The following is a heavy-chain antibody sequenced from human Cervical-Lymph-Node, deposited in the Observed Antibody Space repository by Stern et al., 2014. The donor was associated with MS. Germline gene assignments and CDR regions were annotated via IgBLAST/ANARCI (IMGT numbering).Heavy chain of an antibody. CDR2: IYYSGAT. V-gene: IGHV4-31*03. D-gene: IGHD1-1*01. J-gene: IGHJ6*02. CDR3: ARELSGMYGMDV. CDR1: GGSLNNGDYY. Sequence: QVQLGESGPGLVKPSQTLSLTCTVSGGSLNNGDYYWSWVRQHPGKGLEWLGYIYYSGATYDNPSLKGRLTISVDTSKRHFSLKLTSVTAADTAVYYCARELSGMYGMDVWGQGTTVTVSS.